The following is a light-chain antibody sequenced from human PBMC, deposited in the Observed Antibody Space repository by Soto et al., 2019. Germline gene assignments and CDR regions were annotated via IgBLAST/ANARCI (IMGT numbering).Light chain of an antibody. CDR3: EAWVDSLYGAL. CDR2: NND. Sequence: QSVLTQPPSASGTPGQRVTISCSGSSSNIGANPISWYQQLPGTAPKLLIYNNDQRPSGVPDRFSASRSGTSASLAISGLRSEDEADYYCEAWVDSLYGALFGGGTKVTVL. V-gene: IGLV1-44*01. J-gene: IGLJ2*01. CDR1: SSNIGANP.